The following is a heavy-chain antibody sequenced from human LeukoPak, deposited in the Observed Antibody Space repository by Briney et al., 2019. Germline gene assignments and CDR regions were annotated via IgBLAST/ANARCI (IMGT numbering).Heavy chain of an antibody. CDR3: ARGVVPAAMYAWFDP. D-gene: IGHD2-2*01. Sequence: SETLSLTCAVFGGSLNDYYWSWIRQPPGKGLEWLGEINHGGSTNYNSSLKSRVTMSVNPSKNQFSLKLTSVTAADTAVYYCARGVVPAAMYAWFDPWGQGTLVTVSS. CDR2: INHGGST. J-gene: IGHJ5*02. CDR1: GGSLNDYY. V-gene: IGHV4-34*01.